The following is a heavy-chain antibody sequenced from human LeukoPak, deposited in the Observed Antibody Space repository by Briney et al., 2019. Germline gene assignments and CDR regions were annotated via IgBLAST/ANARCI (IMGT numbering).Heavy chain of an antibody. D-gene: IGHD4-17*01. Sequence: SETLSLTCNVSGGSVSRSNYYWTWIRQPPGKVLEWIGYMYYSGSTYYNPSLKSRVTISVDTSKNQFSLKLSSVTAADTAMYYCATSPTVTTYYFDYWGQGTLVTVSS. J-gene: IGHJ4*02. CDR1: GGSVSRSNYY. CDR2: MYYSGST. V-gene: IGHV4-30-4*08. CDR3: ATSPTVTTYYFDY.